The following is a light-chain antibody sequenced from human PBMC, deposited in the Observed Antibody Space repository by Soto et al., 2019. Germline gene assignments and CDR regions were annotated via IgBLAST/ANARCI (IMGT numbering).Light chain of an antibody. CDR2: EAS. V-gene: IGKV1-33*01. J-gene: IGKJ3*01. CDR3: QQYHSLPFT. CDR1: QDISKY. Sequence: DIQMTQSPSSLSASVGDRITITCQASQDISKYLIWYQQTPGKAPKFLTYEASNLERGVPSRFSGSGSRTYFTFTINTPHPEDIATYYWQQYHSLPFTFGPGTKLDIK.